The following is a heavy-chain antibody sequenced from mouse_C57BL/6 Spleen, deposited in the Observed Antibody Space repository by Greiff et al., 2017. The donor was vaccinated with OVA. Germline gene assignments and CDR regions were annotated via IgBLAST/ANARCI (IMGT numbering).Heavy chain of an antibody. V-gene: IGHV5-17*01. Sequence: EVQLVESGGGLVKPGGSLKLSCAASGFTFSDYGMHWVRQAPEKGLEWVAYISSGSSTIYYADTVKGRFTISRDNAKNTLFLQMTSLRSEDTAMYYCATHYYGSSSYAMDYWGQGTSVTVSS. CDR3: ATHYYGSSSYAMDY. CDR2: ISSGSSTI. J-gene: IGHJ4*01. CDR1: GFTFSDYG. D-gene: IGHD1-1*01.